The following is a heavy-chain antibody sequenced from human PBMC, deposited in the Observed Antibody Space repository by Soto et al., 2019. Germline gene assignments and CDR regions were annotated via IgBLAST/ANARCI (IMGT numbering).Heavy chain of an antibody. V-gene: IGHV4-34*01. CDR2: INHSGST. D-gene: IGHD1-7*01. CDR3: ARHLEATGTTGRQFDP. J-gene: IGHJ5*02. Sequence: SETLSLTCAVYGGSFSGYYWGWIRQPPGKGLEWIGEINHSGSTYYNPSLKSRVTISVDTSKNQFSLKLSSVTAADTAVCYCARHLEATGTTGRQFDPWGQGTLVTVSS. CDR1: GGSFSGYY.